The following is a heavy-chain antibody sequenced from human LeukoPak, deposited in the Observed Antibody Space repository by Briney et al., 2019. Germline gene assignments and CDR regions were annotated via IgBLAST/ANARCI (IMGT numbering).Heavy chain of an antibody. Sequence: GGSLRLSCAASGFSFNNYAMAWVRQAPGKGLEWVSSISARLDSTYYADSVKGRFTISRDNSKNTLYLQMNSLRAEDTAIYYCAKRQVPSALGSFDFWGQGTLVTVSS. J-gene: IGHJ4*02. D-gene: IGHD3-10*01. V-gene: IGHV3-23*01. CDR3: AKRQVPSALGSFDF. CDR2: ISARLDST. CDR1: GFSFNNYA.